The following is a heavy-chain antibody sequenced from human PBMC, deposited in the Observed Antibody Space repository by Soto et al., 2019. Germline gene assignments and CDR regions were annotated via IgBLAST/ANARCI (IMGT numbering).Heavy chain of an antibody. D-gene: IGHD4-17*01. CDR3: ASGHGDYPHFDY. CDR1: GGSFSSANHY. V-gene: IGHV4-30-4*01. Sequence: QVQLQESGPGLVQPSQTLSLTCTVSGGSFSSANHYWTWIRQPPGKGLEWIGYIYYSGSTYYNPSLKSRVIISLDTSKKQLSLKLSSVTAADTAVYYCASGHGDYPHFDYWGQGTLVTVSS. CDR2: IYYSGST. J-gene: IGHJ4*02.